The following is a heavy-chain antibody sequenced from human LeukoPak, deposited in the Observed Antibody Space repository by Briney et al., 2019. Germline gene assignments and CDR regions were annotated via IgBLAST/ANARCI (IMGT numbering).Heavy chain of an antibody. Sequence: GGSLRLSCVGSGFTFSSHWMDWVRQAPGKGLEWVAHIKPDGSQTYYVDSVKGRFTVSRDNAKNSLYLHMGSLRAEDTATYYCARLPLGSWGWFDPWGQGTLVTVSP. J-gene: IGHJ5*02. CDR1: GFTFSSHW. CDR3: ARLPLGSWGWFDP. V-gene: IGHV3-7*01. CDR2: IKPDGSQT. D-gene: IGHD6-13*01.